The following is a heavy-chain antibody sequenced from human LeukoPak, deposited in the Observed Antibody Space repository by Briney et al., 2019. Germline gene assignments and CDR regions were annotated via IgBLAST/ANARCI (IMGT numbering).Heavy chain of an antibody. D-gene: IGHD6-6*01. CDR3: ARGGLSIAAQSNWFDP. Sequence: LRLSCAASGFTFRNYDMNWVRQPPGKGLEWIGEINHSGSTNYNPSLKSRVTISIDTSKTQFSLRLSSVTAADTAVYYCARGGLSIAAQSNWFDPWGQGTLVTVSS. CDR1: GFTFRNYD. J-gene: IGHJ5*02. V-gene: IGHV4-34*01. CDR2: INHSGST.